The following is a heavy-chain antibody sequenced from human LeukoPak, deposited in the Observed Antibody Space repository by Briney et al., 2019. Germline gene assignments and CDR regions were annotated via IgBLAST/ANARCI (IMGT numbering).Heavy chain of an antibody. V-gene: IGHV1-69*13. CDR2: IIPIFGTA. CDR3: ARVRRYSYGYPLGYYYYMDV. Sequence: ASVKVSCKASGGTFSSYAISWVRQAPGQGLEWMGGIIPIFGTANYAQKFQGRVTITADESTSTAYMELSSLRSEDTAVYYWARVRRYSYGYPLGYYYYMDVWGKGTTVTISS. CDR1: GGTFSSYA. J-gene: IGHJ6*03. D-gene: IGHD5-18*01.